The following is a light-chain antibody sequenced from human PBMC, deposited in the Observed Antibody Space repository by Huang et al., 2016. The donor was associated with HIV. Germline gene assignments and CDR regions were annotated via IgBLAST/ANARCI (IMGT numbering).Light chain of an antibody. Sequence: EIVMTQSPATLSVSPAKRATLSCRASQTVSTNLAWYQQKPGQAPRLLIFAASTRPSGTAARFSGGGSGTEFTLTISSLESEDFALYYCQQYYSWPYTFGQGTRLEIK. CDR1: QTVSTN. CDR3: QQYYSWPYT. V-gene: IGKV3-15*01. J-gene: IGKJ2*01. CDR2: AAS.